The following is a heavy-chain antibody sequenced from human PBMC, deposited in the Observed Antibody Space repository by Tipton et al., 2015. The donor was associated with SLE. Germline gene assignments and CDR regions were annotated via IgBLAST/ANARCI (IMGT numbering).Heavy chain of an antibody. D-gene: IGHD4-11*01. V-gene: IGHV4-59*11. CDR1: GVSLSSHY. Sequence: TLSLTCTVSGVSLSSHYWSWIRQSPGKGLEWIGYIHYSGTTYYNPSLKSRVTISVDTAKNQISLKLSSVTAADTAVYYCAEYRPLPRLQFNYWGQGTLVTVSS. J-gene: IGHJ4*02. CDR2: IHYSGTT. CDR3: AEYRPLPRLQFNY.